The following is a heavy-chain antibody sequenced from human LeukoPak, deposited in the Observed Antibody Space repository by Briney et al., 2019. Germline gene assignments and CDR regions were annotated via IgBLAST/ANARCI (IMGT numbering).Heavy chain of an antibody. J-gene: IGHJ4*02. CDR1: GGSISSSSYY. Sequence: SETLSLTCSVSGGSISSSSYYWGWIRQTPGKGLEWIGSIYYSGTTYYNPSLKSRVTISVDTSKNQFSLKLSSVTAADTAVYYCARGLDPFDYWGQGTLVTVSS. V-gene: IGHV4-39*01. CDR3: ARGLDPFDY. D-gene: IGHD3/OR15-3a*01. CDR2: IYYSGTT.